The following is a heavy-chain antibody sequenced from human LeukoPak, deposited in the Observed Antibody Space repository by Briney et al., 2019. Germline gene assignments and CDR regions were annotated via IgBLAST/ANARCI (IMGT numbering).Heavy chain of an antibody. CDR3: ARVRGPANSGDFDY. Sequence: GGSLRLSCAAPGFTFSSYWMSWVRQAPGKGLEWVANIKQDGSEKYYVDSVKGRFTISRDNAKNSLYLQMNSLRAEDTAVYYCARVRGPANSGDFDYWGQGTLVTVSS. CDR2: IKQDGSEK. CDR1: GFTFSSYW. J-gene: IGHJ4*02. D-gene: IGHD5-12*01. V-gene: IGHV3-7*01.